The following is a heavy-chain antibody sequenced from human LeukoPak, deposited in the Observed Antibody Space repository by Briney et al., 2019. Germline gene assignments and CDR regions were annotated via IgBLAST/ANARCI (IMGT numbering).Heavy chain of an antibody. CDR1: GGTFSSYA. CDR3: ARKYSSSWYEEDHWFDP. J-gene: IGHJ5*02. D-gene: IGHD6-13*01. CDR2: IIPIFGTA. V-gene: IGHV1-69*13. Sequence: ASVKVSCKASGGTFSSYAISWVRQAPGQGLEWMGGIIPIFGTANYAQKFQGRVTITADESTSTAYMELSSLRSEDTAGYYCARKYSSSWYEEDHWFDPWGQGTLVTVSS.